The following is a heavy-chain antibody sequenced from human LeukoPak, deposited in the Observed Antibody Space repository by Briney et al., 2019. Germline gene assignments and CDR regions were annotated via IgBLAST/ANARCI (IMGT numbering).Heavy chain of an antibody. CDR3: ARVLPTIYDSSGNDY. CDR1: GGSISSSNW. V-gene: IGHV4-4*02. CDR2: IYHSGST. D-gene: IGHD3-22*01. Sequence: SGTLSLTCAVSGGSISSSNWWSWVRQPPGKGLEWIGEIYHSGSTNYNPSLKSRVTISVDTSKNQFSLKLSSVTAADTAVYYCARVLPTIYDSSGNDYWGQGTLVTVSS. J-gene: IGHJ4*02.